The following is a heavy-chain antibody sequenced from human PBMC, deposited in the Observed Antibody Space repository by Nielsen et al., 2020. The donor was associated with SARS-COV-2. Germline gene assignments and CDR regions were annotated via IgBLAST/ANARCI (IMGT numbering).Heavy chain of an antibody. CDR1: GGSFSGYY. J-gene: IGHJ5*02. Sequence: GSLRLSCAVYGGSFSGYYWSWIRQPPGKGLEWIGEINHSGSTNYNPSLKSRVTISVDTSKNQFSLKLSSVTAADTAVYYCARVCGVIAARSYNWFDPWGQGTLVTVSS. D-gene: IGHD6-6*01. CDR3: ARVCGVIAARSYNWFDP. V-gene: IGHV4-34*01. CDR2: INHSGST.